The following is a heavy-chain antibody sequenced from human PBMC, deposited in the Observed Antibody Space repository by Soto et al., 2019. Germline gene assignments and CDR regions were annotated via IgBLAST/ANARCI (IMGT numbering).Heavy chain of an antibody. D-gene: IGHD1-26*01. CDR2: ISAYNGNT. Sequence: ASVKVSCKASGYTFTSYYISWVRQAPGQGLEWMGWISAYNGNTNYAQKLQGIVTMTTDTSTSTAYMELRSLRSDDTAVYYCARVVLVVGATNYYYGMDVWGQGTTVTVSS. V-gene: IGHV1-18*01. CDR1: GYTFTSYY. CDR3: ARVVLVVGATNYYYGMDV. J-gene: IGHJ6*02.